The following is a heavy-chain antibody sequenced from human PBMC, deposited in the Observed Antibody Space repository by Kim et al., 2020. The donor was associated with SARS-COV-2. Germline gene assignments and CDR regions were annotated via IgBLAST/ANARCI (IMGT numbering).Heavy chain of an antibody. V-gene: IGHV6-1*01. J-gene: IGHJ4*02. CDR3: ARAGRDTTAAVDY. Sequence: YPVAMKSRKTINPNTSKHKFSLQLNSVTPEDTAVYYCARAGRDTTAAVDYWGQGTLVTVSS. D-gene: IGHD6-13*01.